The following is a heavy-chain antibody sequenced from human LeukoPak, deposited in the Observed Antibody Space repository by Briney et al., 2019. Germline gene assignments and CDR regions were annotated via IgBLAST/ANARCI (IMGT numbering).Heavy chain of an antibody. CDR3: ATDLSSSRNMDV. V-gene: IGHV1-24*01. CDR2: LDPEDGET. D-gene: IGHD6-6*01. J-gene: IGHJ6*03. Sequence: ASVKVSCKVSGYTLTELSMHWVRQAPGKGLEWMGGLDPEDGETIYAQKFQGRVTMTEDTSTDTAYMELSSLRSKDTAVYYCATDLSSSRNMDVWGKGTTVTVSS. CDR1: GYTLTELS.